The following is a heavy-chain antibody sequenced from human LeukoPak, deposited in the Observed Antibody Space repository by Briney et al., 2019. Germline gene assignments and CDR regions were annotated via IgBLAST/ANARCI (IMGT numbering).Heavy chain of an antibody. D-gene: IGHD3-22*01. J-gene: IGHJ4*02. CDR1: GGSISSYY. CDR2: IYYSGST. CDR3: ATYYYDSSGYYYFDY. V-gene: IGHV4-59*01. Sequence: PSETLSLTCTVSGGSISSYYWSWIRQPPGKGLEWIGYIYYSGSTNYNPSLKSRVTISVDTSKNQFSLKLRSVTAADTAVYSCATYYYDSSGYYYFDYWGQGTLVTVSS.